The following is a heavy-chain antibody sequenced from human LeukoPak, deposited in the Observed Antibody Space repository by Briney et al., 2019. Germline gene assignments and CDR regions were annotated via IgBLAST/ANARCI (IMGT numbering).Heavy chain of an antibody. CDR2: ISNSGRTK. CDR3: ATSSVTTGIDFDC. Sequence: GGSLRFSCAASGFTFSSYEMNWVRQAPGKGLEWVSFISNSGRTKYYADSVKGRFTISRDNAKNSLYLQMNILRADDTAVYYCATSSVTTGIDFDCWGQGTLVTVSS. CDR1: GFTFSSYE. V-gene: IGHV3-48*03. J-gene: IGHJ4*02. D-gene: IGHD4-17*01.